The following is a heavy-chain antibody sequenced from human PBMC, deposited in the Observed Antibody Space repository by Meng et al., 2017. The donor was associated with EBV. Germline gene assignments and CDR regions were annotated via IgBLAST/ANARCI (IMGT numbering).Heavy chain of an antibody. V-gene: IGHV3-23*04. CDR3: AKGHYYGSGSYYNPIDY. D-gene: IGHD3-10*01. CDR2: ISGSGGST. Sequence: EVQLVESGXGWVQPGGSLRLSCAASGFTFSSYAMSWVRQAPGKGLEWVSAISGSGGSTYYADSVKGRFTISRDNSKNTLYLQMNSLRAEDTAVYYCAKGHYYGSGSYYNPIDYWGQGTLVTVSS. CDR1: GFTFSSYA. J-gene: IGHJ4*02.